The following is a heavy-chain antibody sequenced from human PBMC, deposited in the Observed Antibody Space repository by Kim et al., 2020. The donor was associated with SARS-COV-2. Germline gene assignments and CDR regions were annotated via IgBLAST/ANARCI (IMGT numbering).Heavy chain of an antibody. Sequence: SVKVSCKAFGGPSRSYGLSWVRQAPGQGLEWMGRIIPIGNMTDYAQKFQGRVTITADRVNTDSMELTSLRPEDTAAYYCAREVPPLGPSAMSALRHGVYSYYGVDVWGQGTPLTVSS. CDR3: AREVPPLGPSAMSALRHGVYSYYGVDV. J-gene: IGHJ6*02. V-gene: IGHV1-69*04. D-gene: IGHD2-2*01. CDR1: GGPSRSYG. CDR2: IIPIGNMT.